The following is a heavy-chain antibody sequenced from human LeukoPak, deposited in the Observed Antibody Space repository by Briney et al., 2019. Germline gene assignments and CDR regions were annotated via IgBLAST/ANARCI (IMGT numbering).Heavy chain of an antibody. Sequence: GGALRLSCAASRVTFDANAMHWVRDGPGGGLGWGSGISWNSGTIGYADSVKGRFTISRDNAKNSLYLQMNSLRAEDTALYFCAVDLYSSVWYGAFDMWGQGTMVTVST. D-gene: IGHD6-19*01. J-gene: IGHJ3*02. CDR2: ISWNSGTI. CDR3: AVDLYSSVWYGAFDM. V-gene: IGHV3-9*01. CDR1: RVTFDANA.